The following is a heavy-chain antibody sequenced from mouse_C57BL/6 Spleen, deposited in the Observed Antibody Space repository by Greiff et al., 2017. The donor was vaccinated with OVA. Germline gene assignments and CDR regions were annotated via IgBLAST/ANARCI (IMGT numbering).Heavy chain of an antibody. V-gene: IGHV3-6*01. J-gene: IGHJ2*01. CDR3: ATELTGDYCDD. CDR2: ISYDGSN. D-gene: IGHD4-1*01. Sequence: EVKLQESGPGLVKPSQSLSLTCSVTGYSITSGYYWNWIRQFPGNKLEWMGYISYDGSNNYNPSLKNRISITRDTSKNQFFRKLNSVTTEDTATYYCATELTGDYCDDWGQGTTLTVSS. CDR1: GYSITSGYY.